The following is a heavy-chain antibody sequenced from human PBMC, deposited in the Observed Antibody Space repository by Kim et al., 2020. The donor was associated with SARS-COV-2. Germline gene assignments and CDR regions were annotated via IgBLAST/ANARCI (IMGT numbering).Heavy chain of an antibody. D-gene: IGHD3-10*01. Sequence: ASVKVSCKASGYTFTSYYMHWVRQAPGQGLEWMGIINPSGGSTSYAQKFQGRVTMTRDTSTSTVYMELSSLRSEDTAVYYCARVSFWFGELAPMDYGMDVWGQGTTVTVSS. J-gene: IGHJ6*02. CDR2: INPSGGST. V-gene: IGHV1-46*01. CDR3: ARVSFWFGELAPMDYGMDV. CDR1: GYTFTSYY.